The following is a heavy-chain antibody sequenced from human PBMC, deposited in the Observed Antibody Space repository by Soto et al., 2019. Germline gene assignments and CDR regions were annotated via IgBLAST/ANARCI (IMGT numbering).Heavy chain of an antibody. CDR2: IYKSATT. Sequence: SETLSLTCSVSGDSISTVDYFWAWIRQPPGQALEYIGYIYKSATTYYNPSFESRVAISLDTSKSQFSLNVTSVTAADTAVYFCARGRYCLTGRCFPNWFDSWGQGTLVTVYS. J-gene: IGHJ5*01. V-gene: IGHV4-30-4*01. CDR1: GDSISTVDYF. D-gene: IGHD2-15*01. CDR3: ARGRYCLTGRCFPNWFDS.